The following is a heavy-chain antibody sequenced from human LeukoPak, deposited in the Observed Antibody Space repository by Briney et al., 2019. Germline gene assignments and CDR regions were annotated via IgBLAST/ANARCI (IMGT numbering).Heavy chain of an antibody. J-gene: IGHJ3*02. V-gene: IGHV3-23*01. CDR3: ARGAYYYDSSGYPAFDI. D-gene: IGHD3-22*01. Sequence: QAGGSLRLSCAASGFTFSSYAMSWVRQAPGKGLEWVSAISGSGGSTYYADSVKGRFTISRDNSKNTLYLQMNSLRAEDTAVYYCARGAYYYDSSGYPAFDIWGQGTMVTVSS. CDR2: ISGSGGST. CDR1: GFTFSSYA.